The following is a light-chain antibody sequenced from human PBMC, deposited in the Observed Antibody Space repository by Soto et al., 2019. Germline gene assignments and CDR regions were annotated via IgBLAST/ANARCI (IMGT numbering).Light chain of an antibody. CDR1: QGISSC. V-gene: IGKV1-12*01. CDR3: QQANSVPLT. Sequence: DIQMTQSPSSVSASVGDRVTITCRASQGISSCLAWYQQKPGKAPKRLIYAASSLKSGVPSRFSGSGSGTDFTLTISSLQPEDFATYYCQQANSVPLTFGGGTKVEIK. CDR2: AAS. J-gene: IGKJ4*02.